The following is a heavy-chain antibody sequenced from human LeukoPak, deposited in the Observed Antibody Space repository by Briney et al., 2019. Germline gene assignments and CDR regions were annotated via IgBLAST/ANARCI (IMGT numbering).Heavy chain of an antibody. D-gene: IGHD2-2*01. V-gene: IGHV3-30*02. CDR2: IRYDGSNK. J-gene: IGHJ3*02. Sequence: GGSLRLSCAASGFTFSSYGMHWVRQAPGKGLEWVAFIRYDGSNKYYADSVKGRFTISRDNSKNTPYLQMNSLRAEDTAVYYCAKDQGRYCSSTSCHAWAFDIWGQGTMVTVSS. CDR1: GFTFSSYG. CDR3: AKDQGRYCSSTSCHAWAFDI.